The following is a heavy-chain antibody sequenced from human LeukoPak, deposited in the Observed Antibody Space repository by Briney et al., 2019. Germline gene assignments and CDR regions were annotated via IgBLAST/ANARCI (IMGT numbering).Heavy chain of an antibody. CDR2: ISAYNGNT. D-gene: IGHD2-2*02. CDR3: ARDQGDIVVVPAAIFGMDV. CDR1: GYTFTSYG. J-gene: IGHJ6*02. Sequence: SVKVSCKASGYTFTSYGISWVRQAPGQGLEWMGWISAYNGNTNYAQKLQGRVTMTTDTSTSTAYMELRSLRSDDTAVYYCARDQGDIVVVPAAIFGMDVWGQGTTVTVSS. V-gene: IGHV1-18*01.